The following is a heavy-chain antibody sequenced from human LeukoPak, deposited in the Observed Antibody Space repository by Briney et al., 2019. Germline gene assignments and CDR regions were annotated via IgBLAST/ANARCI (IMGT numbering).Heavy chain of an antibody. D-gene: IGHD3-22*01. J-gene: IGHJ4*02. CDR3: ARGRTYYYDSSGQPEGYYFDY. V-gene: IGHV3-21*01. CDR2: ISSSSSYI. CDR1: GFTFSSYS. Sequence: GGSLRLSCAASGFTFSSYSMNWVRQAPGKGLGWVSSISSSSSYIYYADSVKGRFTISRDNAKNSLYLQMNSLRAEDTAVYYCARGRTYYYDSSGQPEGYYFDYWGQGTLVTVSS.